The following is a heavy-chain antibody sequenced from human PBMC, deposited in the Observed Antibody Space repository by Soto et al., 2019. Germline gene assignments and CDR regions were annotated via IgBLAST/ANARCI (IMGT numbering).Heavy chain of an antibody. Sequence: GGSLRLSCAASESSFSSDIMIWVRQAPGKGLEWVSSISSGSTLMFYADSVKGRFTISRDDSKNSLYLHMNSLGAEDTAVYYCARERVVTGDVNYHYYMDVWGKGTTVTVSS. J-gene: IGHJ6*03. V-gene: IGHV3-21*01. CDR3: ARERVVTGDVNYHYYMDV. CDR1: ESSFSSDI. CDR2: ISSGSTLM. D-gene: IGHD2-15*01.